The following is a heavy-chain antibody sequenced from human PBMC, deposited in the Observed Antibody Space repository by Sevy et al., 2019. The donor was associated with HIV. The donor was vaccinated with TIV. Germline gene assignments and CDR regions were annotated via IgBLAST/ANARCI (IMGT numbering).Heavy chain of an antibody. V-gene: IGHV3-21*01. CDR3: ARVAAYFDSNAYYPS. D-gene: IGHD3-22*01. Sequence: GGSLRLSCVASGFRFGDYGMNWVRQAPGKGLEWVSSISSSSSYIYYVDSVKGRFTISRDNAQNSLYLQMDSLRAEDTAVYYCARVAAYFDSNAYYPSWGQGTLVTVSS. CDR1: GFRFGDYG. CDR2: ISSSSSYI. J-gene: IGHJ5*02.